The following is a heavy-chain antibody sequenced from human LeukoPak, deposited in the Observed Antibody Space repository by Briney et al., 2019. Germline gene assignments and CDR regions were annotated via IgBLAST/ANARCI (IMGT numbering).Heavy chain of an antibody. CDR2: IYSGGST. V-gene: IGHV3-66*01. Sequence: GGSLRLSCAASGFTVSPSYMSWVRQAPGKGLEWVSVIYSGGSTYYADSVKDRFTISRDNSNNTLYLQMDSLGTEDTAVYYCAKDDWIFSKAFDIWGQGTMVTVSS. D-gene: IGHD2-2*03. CDR3: AKDDWIFSKAFDI. CDR1: GFTVSPSY. J-gene: IGHJ3*02.